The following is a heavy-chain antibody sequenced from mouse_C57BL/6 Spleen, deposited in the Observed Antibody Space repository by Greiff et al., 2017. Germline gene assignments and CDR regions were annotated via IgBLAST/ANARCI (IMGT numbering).Heavy chain of an antibody. D-gene: IGHD1-1*01. CDR1: GYSFTDYN. CDR3: ARSGITTVVAPGFAY. J-gene: IGHJ3*01. V-gene: IGHV1-39*01. Sequence: EVQLQQSGPELVKPGASVKISCKASGYSFTDYNMNWVKQSNGKSLEWIGVINPNYGTTSYNQKFKGKATLTVDQSSSTAYMQLNSLTSEDSAVYYCARSGITTVVAPGFAYWGQGTLVTVSA. CDR2: INPNYGTT.